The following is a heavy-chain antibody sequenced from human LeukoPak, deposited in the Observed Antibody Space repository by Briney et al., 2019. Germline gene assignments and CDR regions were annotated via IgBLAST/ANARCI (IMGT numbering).Heavy chain of an antibody. J-gene: IGHJ5*02. Sequence: SETLSLTCAVYGGSFSGYYWSWIRQPPGKGLEWIREINHSGSTNYNPSLKSRVTISVDTSKNQFSLKLSSVTAADTAVYYCARGGCSGGSCYTLGGWFDPWGQGTLVTVSS. CDR3: ARGGCSGGSCYTLGGWFDP. V-gene: IGHV4-34*01. CDR1: GGSFSGYY. CDR2: INHSGST. D-gene: IGHD2-15*01.